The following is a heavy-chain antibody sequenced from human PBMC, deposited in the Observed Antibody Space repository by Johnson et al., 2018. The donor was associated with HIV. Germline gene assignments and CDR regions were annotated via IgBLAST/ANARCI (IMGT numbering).Heavy chain of an antibody. J-gene: IGHJ3*02. CDR2: IYSGGST. CDR3: TTEVGATQNAFDI. CDR1: GFTVSSNY. V-gene: IGHV3-66*01. D-gene: IGHD1-26*01. Sequence: MQLVESGGGLVQPGGSLRLSCAASGFTVSSNYMSWVRQAPGKGLEWVSVIYSGGSTYYADSVKGRFTISRDNSKNTLYLQMNSLRAEDTAVYYCTTEVGATQNAFDIWGQGTMVTVSS.